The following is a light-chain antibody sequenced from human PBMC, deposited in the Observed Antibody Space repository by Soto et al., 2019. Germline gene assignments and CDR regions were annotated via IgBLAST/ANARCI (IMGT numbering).Light chain of an antibody. CDR1: QGINYY. V-gene: IGKV3-11*01. J-gene: IGKJ4*01. CDR2: DAS. Sequence: EIVLTQSPATVSLSPGERATLSCRASQGINYYLAWYQQKPGQAPRLLIYDASNRATGIPARFSGSGSGTDFTLTISSLEPEDFAVYYCQQRSDWPLTFGGGTKVEIK. CDR3: QQRSDWPLT.